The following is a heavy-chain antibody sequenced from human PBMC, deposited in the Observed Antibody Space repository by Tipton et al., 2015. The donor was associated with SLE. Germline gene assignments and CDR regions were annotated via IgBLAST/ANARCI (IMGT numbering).Heavy chain of an antibody. J-gene: IGHJ4*02. Sequence: TLSLTCAVYGESFNGYFWTWIRQPPGKGPEWIAEIIHSGVTNYNPSLRSRVTISVDMSRNQVSLKLSSVTAADTAVYYCARVAPSEVFDYWGQGILVTVSS. D-gene: IGHD5-12*01. CDR2: IIHSGVT. V-gene: IGHV4-34*12. CDR1: GESFNGYF. CDR3: ARVAPSEVFDY.